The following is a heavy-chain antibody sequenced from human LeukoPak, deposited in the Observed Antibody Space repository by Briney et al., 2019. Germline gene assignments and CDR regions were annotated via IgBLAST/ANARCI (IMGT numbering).Heavy chain of an antibody. CDR2: INPNSGGT. Sequence: ASVKVSCKASGYTFTGYYMHWVRQAPGQGLEWMGWINPNSGGTNYAQKFQGRVTMTRDTSISTAYMELSRLRSDDTAVYYCARVGGTSMVDYYYYYMDVWGKGTTVTISS. J-gene: IGHJ6*03. CDR3: ARVGGTSMVDYYYYYMDV. CDR1: GYTFTGYY. D-gene: IGHD3-10*01. V-gene: IGHV1-2*02.